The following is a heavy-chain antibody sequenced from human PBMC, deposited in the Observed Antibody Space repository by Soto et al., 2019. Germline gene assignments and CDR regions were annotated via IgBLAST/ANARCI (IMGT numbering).Heavy chain of an antibody. D-gene: IGHD6-13*01. CDR2: INAGNGNT. V-gene: IGHV1-3*01. J-gene: IGHJ5*02. CDR1: GYTFTSYA. Sequence: QVQLVQSGAEVKKPGASVKVSCKASGYTFTSYAMHWVRQAPGQRLEWMGWINAGNGNTKYSQKFQGRGTITRDTSASTAYMELSSLRSEDTAVYYCARDSSSWTNWFDPWGQGTLVTVSS. CDR3: ARDSSSWTNWFDP.